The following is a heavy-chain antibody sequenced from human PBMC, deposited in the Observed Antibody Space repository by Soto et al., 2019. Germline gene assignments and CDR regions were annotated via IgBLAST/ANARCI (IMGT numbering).Heavy chain of an antibody. Sequence: GGSLGLSCAASGFTFSSYAMHWVRQAPGKGLEYVSAISSNGGSTYYANSVKGRFTISRDNSKNTLYLQMGSLRAEDMAVYYCARETRYFDWLPDYWGQGTLVTVSS. J-gene: IGHJ4*02. CDR1: GFTFSSYA. D-gene: IGHD3-9*01. V-gene: IGHV3-64*01. CDR3: ARETRYFDWLPDY. CDR2: ISSNGGST.